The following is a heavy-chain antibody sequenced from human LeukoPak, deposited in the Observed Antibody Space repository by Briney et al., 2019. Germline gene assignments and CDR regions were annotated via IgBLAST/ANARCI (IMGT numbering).Heavy chain of an antibody. V-gene: IGHV7-4-1*02. D-gene: IGHD2-2*01. Sequence: ASVKVSCKASGYTFTSYAMNWVRQAPGQGLEWMGWINTNTGNPTYAQGFTGRFVFSLDTSVSTAYLQISSLKAEDTAVYYCARDLRCISCYDNWFDPWGLGTLVTVSS. CDR3: ARDLRCISCYDNWFDP. CDR1: GYTFTSYA. CDR2: INTNTGNP. J-gene: IGHJ5*02.